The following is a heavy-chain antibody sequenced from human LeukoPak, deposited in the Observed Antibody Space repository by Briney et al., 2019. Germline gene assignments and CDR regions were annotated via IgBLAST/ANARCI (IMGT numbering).Heavy chain of an antibody. CDR1: GGTFSSYA. J-gene: IGHJ3*02. D-gene: IGHD3-22*01. CDR2: IIPILGIA. Sequence: SVKVSCKASGGTFSSYAISWVRQAPGQGLEWMGRIIPILGIANYAQKFQGRVTITADKSTSTAYMELSSLRSEDTAVYYCARDRSAYYDPRGAFDIWGQGTMVTVSS. V-gene: IGHV1-69*04. CDR3: ARDRSAYYDPRGAFDI.